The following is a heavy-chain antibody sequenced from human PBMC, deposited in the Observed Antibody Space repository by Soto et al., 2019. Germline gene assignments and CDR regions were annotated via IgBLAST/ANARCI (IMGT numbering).Heavy chain of an antibody. CDR1: GGSIISYY. Sequence: SETLSLTCTVSGGSIISYYWSWILQPPWKGLEWIGYIYYSGSTNYNPSLKSRVTISVDTSKNQFSLKLSSVTAADTAVYYCARAGDCSSTSCYGWRYNWFDPWGQGTLVTVSS. V-gene: IGHV4-59*01. D-gene: IGHD2-2*01. CDR3: ARAGDCSSTSCYGWRYNWFDP. J-gene: IGHJ5*02. CDR2: IYYSGST.